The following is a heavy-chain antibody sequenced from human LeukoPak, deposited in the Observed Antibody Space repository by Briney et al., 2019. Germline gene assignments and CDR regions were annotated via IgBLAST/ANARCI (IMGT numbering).Heavy chain of an antibody. V-gene: IGHV3-23*01. J-gene: IGHJ4*02. CDR1: GFTFSSYA. D-gene: IGHD1-26*01. Sequence: PGGSLRLSCAASGFTFSSYAMSWVRQAPGKGLEWVSAISGSGGSTYYADSVKGRFTISRDNSKNTLYLQMNSLRAEDAAVYYCAKVVGATGSNFDYWGQGTLVTVSS. CDR3: AKVVGATGSNFDY. CDR2: ISGSGGST.